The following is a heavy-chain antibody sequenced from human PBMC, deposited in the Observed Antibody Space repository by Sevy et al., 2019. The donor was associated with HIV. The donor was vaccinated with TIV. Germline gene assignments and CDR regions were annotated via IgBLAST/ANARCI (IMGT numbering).Heavy chain of an antibody. J-gene: IGHJ4*02. CDR1: GFTFSSYS. CDR3: ARDRKTADLDY. CDR2: ISNSSSYI. Sequence: GGSLRLSCAASGFTFSSYSMNWVRQAPGKGLEWVSSISNSSSYIYYADSVKGRFTISRDNAKNSLYLQMNSLRAEDTAVYYCARDRKTADLDYWGQGTLVTVSS. V-gene: IGHV3-21*01.